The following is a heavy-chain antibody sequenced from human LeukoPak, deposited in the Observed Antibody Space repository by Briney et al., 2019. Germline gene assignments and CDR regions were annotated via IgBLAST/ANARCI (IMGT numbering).Heavy chain of an antibody. J-gene: IGHJ4*02. CDR3: ASRRGYESSGYYYGIDY. V-gene: IGHV4-34*01. D-gene: IGHD3-22*01. Sequence: SETLSLTCAVYGGSFSGYYWSWIRQPPGKGLEWIGEINHSGSTNYNPSLKSRVTISVDTSKNQFSLKLSSVTAADTAVYYCASRRGYESSGYYYGIDYWGQGTLVTVSS. CDR1: GGSFSGYY. CDR2: INHSGST.